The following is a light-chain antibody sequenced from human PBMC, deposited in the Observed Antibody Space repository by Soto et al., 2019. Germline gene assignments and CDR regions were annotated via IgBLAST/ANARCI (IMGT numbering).Light chain of an antibody. CDR2: GAS. Sequence: EIVLTQSPGTLSLSPGERATLSCRASQSVSSNYLAWYQQKPGQAPRLLIYGASSRATGIPDRFSGSGSGTDFTLTISSLEPEDFAVYYCQQYDSSPLTFGGGTKVEIK. J-gene: IGKJ4*01. CDR3: QQYDSSPLT. V-gene: IGKV3-20*01. CDR1: QSVSSNY.